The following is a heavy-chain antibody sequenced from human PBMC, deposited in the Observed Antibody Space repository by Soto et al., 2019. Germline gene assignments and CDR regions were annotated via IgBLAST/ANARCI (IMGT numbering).Heavy chain of an antibody. D-gene: IGHD3-3*01. CDR2: IIPIFGTA. J-gene: IGHJ6*02. V-gene: IGHV1-69*01. Sequence: QVQLVQSGAEVKKPGSSVKVSCKASGGTFSSYAISWVRQAPGQGLEWMGGIIPIFGTANYAQKFQGRVTITADESTSTAYMELSSLRSEDTAVYYCARGYRTTIFYYYYGMDVWGQGTTVTVSS. CDR3: ARGYRTTIFYYYYGMDV. CDR1: GGTFSSYA.